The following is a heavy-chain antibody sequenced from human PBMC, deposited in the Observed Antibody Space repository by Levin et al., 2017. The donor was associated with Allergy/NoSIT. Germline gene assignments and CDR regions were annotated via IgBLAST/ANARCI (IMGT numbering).Heavy chain of an antibody. Sequence: PGESLKISCAASGFTFDDYGMSWVRQAPGKGLEWVSGINWNGGSTGYADSVKGRFTISRDNAKNSLYLQMNSLRAEDTALYYCARALTGYSSGWYDYYYYYMDVWGKGTTVTVSS. CDR1: GFTFDDYG. V-gene: IGHV3-20*04. J-gene: IGHJ6*03. D-gene: IGHD6-19*01. CDR2: INWNGGST. CDR3: ARALTGYSSGWYDYYYYYMDV.